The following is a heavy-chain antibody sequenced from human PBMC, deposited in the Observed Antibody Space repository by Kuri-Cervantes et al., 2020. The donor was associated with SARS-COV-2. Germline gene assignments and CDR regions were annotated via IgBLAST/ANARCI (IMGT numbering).Heavy chain of an antibody. V-gene: IGHV1-69*05. J-gene: IGHJ4*02. Sequence: SVKVSCKASGGTLSSFAISWVRQAPGQGLEWMGGIIPVFGTARYPQRFQGRVTMTTDVSTTTAYMELSSLRSEDTAVYYCARWGVVTNSFDYWGQGTLVTVSS. CDR2: IIPVFGTA. CDR1: GGTLSSFA. CDR3: ARWGVVTNSFDY. D-gene: IGHD2-21*02.